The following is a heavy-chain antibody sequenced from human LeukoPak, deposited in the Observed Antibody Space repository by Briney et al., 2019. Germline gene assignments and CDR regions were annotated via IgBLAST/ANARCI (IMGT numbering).Heavy chain of an antibody. V-gene: IGHV4-34*01. Sequence: SETLSLSCAVYGGSFSGYYWSWIRQPPGKGLEWIWEINHSGSTNYNPALKSRVTIAVDTSKNQFSLKLSSVTAADTAVYYCARIDYYDSSGYYHLLDFWGQGTLVTVSP. CDR1: GGSFSGYY. CDR2: INHSGST. CDR3: ARIDYYDSSGYYHLLDF. J-gene: IGHJ4*02. D-gene: IGHD3-22*01.